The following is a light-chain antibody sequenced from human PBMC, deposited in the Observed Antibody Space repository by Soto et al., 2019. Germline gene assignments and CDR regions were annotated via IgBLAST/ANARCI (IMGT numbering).Light chain of an antibody. J-gene: IGKJ3*01. CDR3: QQLNSFPIP. V-gene: IGKV1-9*01. CDR2: AAS. CDR1: QGIANF. Sequence: IQLTQSPSSLSASVGDRVTISCRASQGIANFLAWYQQKPGKAPKLLIYAASTLQSGVSSRFSGSGSGTDFTLTISSLQPEDFATYYCQQLNSFPIPFGPATIVDIK.